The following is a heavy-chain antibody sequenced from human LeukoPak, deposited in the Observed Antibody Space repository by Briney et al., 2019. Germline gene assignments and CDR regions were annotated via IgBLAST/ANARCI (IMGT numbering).Heavy chain of an antibody. CDR1: GFTFSSYG. CDR2: ISYDGSNK. CDR3: AKDLEQWLDGEFDY. Sequence: GRSLILSCEASGFTFSSYGMHWVRQAPGKGLEWVAVISYDGSNKYYADSVKGRFTITRDNSKNTLYLQMSSLRAEDTAVYYCAKDLEQWLDGEFDYWGQGTLVTVSS. D-gene: IGHD6-19*01. V-gene: IGHV3-30*18. J-gene: IGHJ4*02.